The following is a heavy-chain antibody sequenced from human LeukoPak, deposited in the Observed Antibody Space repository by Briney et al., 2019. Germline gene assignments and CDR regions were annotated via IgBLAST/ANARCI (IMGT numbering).Heavy chain of an antibody. V-gene: IGHV3-23*01. Sequence: GGSLRLSCEASGFTFSSYAMSWVRQAPGKGLEWVSGISGIGANTYYADSVRGRFTISRDNSKNTLYLQMNSLKTEDTAVYYCTTGPLIWGQGTLVTVSS. CDR1: GFTFSSYA. D-gene: IGHD3-16*01. CDR2: ISGIGANT. J-gene: IGHJ4*02. CDR3: TTGPLI.